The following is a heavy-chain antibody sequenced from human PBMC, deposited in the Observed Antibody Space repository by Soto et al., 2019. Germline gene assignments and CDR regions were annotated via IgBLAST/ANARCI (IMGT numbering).Heavy chain of an antibody. CDR2: INRGGTST. D-gene: IGHD1-1*01. CDR3: VRGTPTPGLDI. CDR1: GCRFSDYP. Sequence: GGSMRLSCVASGCRFSDYPLNWVRQAPGQGLEWVANINRGGTSTNYVDSVRGRFSTSRDNTRNSFYLNMDSLRVGDTATYYCVRGTPTPGLDICVRGTTVTVSS. V-gene: IGHV3-7*03. J-gene: IGHJ6*02.